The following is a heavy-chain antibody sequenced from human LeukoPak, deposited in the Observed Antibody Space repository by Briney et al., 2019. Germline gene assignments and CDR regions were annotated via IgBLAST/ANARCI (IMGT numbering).Heavy chain of an antibody. CDR3: ARDQRGASIVGATFDYFDY. J-gene: IGHJ4*02. CDR1: GFTVSSDI. Sequence: GGSLRLSCAASGFTVSSDIVYWVRQAPGKGLEWVSILHSAGDIFYADSVKGRFSISRDNSKNTMYLQMNSLRAEDTAVYYCARDQRGASIVGATFDYFDYWGQGTLVTVSS. CDR2: LHSAGDI. D-gene: IGHD1-26*01. V-gene: IGHV3-53*01.